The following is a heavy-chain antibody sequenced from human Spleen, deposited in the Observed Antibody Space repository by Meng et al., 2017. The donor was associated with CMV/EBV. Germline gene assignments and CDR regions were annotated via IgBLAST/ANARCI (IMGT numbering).Heavy chain of an antibody. J-gene: IGHJ4*02. V-gene: IGHV4-34*01. Sequence: QVQWQESAPGQVKPSGTLALTCTVSGGSFSGYYWSWIRQPPGKGLEWIGEINHSGSTNYNPSLKSRVTISVDTSKNQFSLKLSSVTAADTAVYYCASPLQDYWGQGTLVTVSS. CDR2: INHSGST. CDR1: GGSFSGYY. CDR3: ASPLQDY.